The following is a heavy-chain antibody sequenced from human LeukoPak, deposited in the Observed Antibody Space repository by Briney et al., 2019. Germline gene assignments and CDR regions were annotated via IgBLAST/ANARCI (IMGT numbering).Heavy chain of an antibody. CDR3: ARPEYSSSWYALDFDY. CDR2: INPNSGGT. D-gene: IGHD6-13*01. CDR1: GYTFTGYY. Sequence: ASVKVSCKASGYTFTGYYMHWVRQAPGQGLEWMGWINPNSGGTNYAQKFQGRVTMTRDTSISTAYMELSRLRSDDTAVYYCARPEYSSSWYALDFDYWGQGTLVTVSS. J-gene: IGHJ4*02. V-gene: IGHV1-2*02.